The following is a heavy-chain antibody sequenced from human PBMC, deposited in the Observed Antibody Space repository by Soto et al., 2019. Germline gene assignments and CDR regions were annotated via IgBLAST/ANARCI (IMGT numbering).Heavy chain of an antibody. V-gene: IGHV3-73*01. CDR1: GFTFSGSA. Sequence: EVQLVESGGGLVQPGGSLKLSCAASGFTFSGSAMHWVRQASGKGLEWVGRIRSKANSYATAYAASVKGRFTISRDDSKNTAYLQMNSLKTEDTDVYYCTRLDRVDDYIWGSYRSSSAFDIWGQGTMVTVSS. J-gene: IGHJ3*02. CDR2: IRSKANSYAT. D-gene: IGHD3-16*02. CDR3: TRLDRVDDYIWGSYRSSSAFDI.